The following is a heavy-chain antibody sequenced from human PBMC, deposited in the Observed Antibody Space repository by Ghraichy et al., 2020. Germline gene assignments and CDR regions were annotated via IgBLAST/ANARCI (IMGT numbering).Heavy chain of an antibody. CDR3: ARVLSIASYYFDR. D-gene: IGHD2-21*01. CDR1: RGSIDSYY. CDR2: IYYRGNT. V-gene: IGHV4-59*01. Sequence: SETLSLTCTVSRGSIDSYYWSWIRQPPGKGLEWIGNIYYRGNTNYSPSLKSRVTISIDTSKNQFSLRLASVTAADTAVYYCARVLSIASYYFDRWGQGTLVPVSS. J-gene: IGHJ4*02.